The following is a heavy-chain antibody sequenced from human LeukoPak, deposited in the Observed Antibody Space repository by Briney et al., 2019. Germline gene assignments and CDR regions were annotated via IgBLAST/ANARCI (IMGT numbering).Heavy chain of an antibody. CDR2: INHSGST. CDR3: ARVKRITMIVVVTKEYYFDY. Sequence: SETLSLTCAVYGGSFSGYYWSWIRQPPGKGLEWIGEINHSGSTNYNPSLKSRVTISVDTSKNQFSLKLSSVNAAETAVYYCARVKRITMIVVVTKEYYFDYWGRGTLVTVSS. CDR1: GGSFSGYY. V-gene: IGHV4-34*01. J-gene: IGHJ4*02. D-gene: IGHD3-22*01.